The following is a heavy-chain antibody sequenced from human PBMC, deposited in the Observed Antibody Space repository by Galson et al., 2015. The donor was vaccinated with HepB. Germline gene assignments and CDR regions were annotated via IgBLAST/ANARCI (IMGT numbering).Heavy chain of an antibody. CDR1: GFTFSNAW. Sequence: SLRLSCAASGFTFSNAWMNWVRQAPGKGLEWVSYISSSSSTIYYADSVKGRFTISRDNAKNSLYLQMNSLGAEDTAVYYCARRAAAAGRAGYFDYWGQGTLVTVSS. V-gene: IGHV3-48*04. CDR2: ISSSSSTI. CDR3: ARRAAAAGRAGYFDY. J-gene: IGHJ4*02. D-gene: IGHD6-13*01.